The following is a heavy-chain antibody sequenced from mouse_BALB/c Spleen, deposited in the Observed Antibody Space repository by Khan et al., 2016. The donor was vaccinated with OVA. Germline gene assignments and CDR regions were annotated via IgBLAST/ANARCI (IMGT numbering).Heavy chain of an antibody. CDR3: ARSLYYGYYYAMYY. Sequence: EVQLQQSGPELVKPGASVKISCKASGYTFTDYNMHWVKQSHGKSLEWIGYIYPYNGGTGYNQKFKSKATLTVDNSSSTAYMELRSLTSEDSAVYYCARSLYYGYYYAMYYWGQGTSVPVSS. J-gene: IGHJ4*01. D-gene: IGHD1-2*01. V-gene: IGHV1S29*02. CDR2: IYPYNGGT. CDR1: GYTFTDYN.